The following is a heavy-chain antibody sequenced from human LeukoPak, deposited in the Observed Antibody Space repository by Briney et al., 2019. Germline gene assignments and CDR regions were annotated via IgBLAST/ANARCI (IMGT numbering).Heavy chain of an antibody. J-gene: IGHJ4*02. CDR1: GGSLSSGGYY. CDR3: ARGQAWDSSGYYPEYFDY. CDR2: IYYSGST. D-gene: IGHD3-22*01. Sequence: SQTLSLTCTVSGGSLSSGGYYWSWVRQHPGTGLEWIGYIYYSGSTYYNPSLKSRATISVDTSKNQFSLKLSSVTAADTAVYYCARGQAWDSSGYYPEYFDYWGQGTLVTVSS. V-gene: IGHV4-31*03.